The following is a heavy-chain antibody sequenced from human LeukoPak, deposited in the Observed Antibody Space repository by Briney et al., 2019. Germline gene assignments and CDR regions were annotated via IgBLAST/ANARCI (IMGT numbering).Heavy chain of an antibody. J-gene: IGHJ4*02. CDR3: ARTATTEDYFDY. CDR2: ISSSSSYI. Sequence: GGSLRLSRAASGFTFSSYNMNWVRQAPGKGLEWVSSISSSSSYIYYADSVKGRFTISRDNAKNSLYLQMNSLRAEDTAVYYCARTATTEDYFDYWGQGTLVTVSS. CDR1: GFTFSSYN. V-gene: IGHV3-21*01. D-gene: IGHD1-1*01.